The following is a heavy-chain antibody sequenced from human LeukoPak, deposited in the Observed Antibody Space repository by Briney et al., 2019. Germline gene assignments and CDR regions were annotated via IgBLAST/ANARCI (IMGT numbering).Heavy chain of an antibody. CDR3: ARDRYCGGDCYSNFDY. J-gene: IGHJ4*02. D-gene: IGHD2-21*02. Sequence: SVKVSCKASGGTFSSYAITWVRQAPGQGLEWMGSIIPIFGIANSAQKFQGRVTITADKSTSTAYMELSRLRSEDTAVYYCARDRYCGGDCYSNFDYWGQGTLVTVSS. V-gene: IGHV1-69*04. CDR1: GGTFSSYA. CDR2: IIPIFGIA.